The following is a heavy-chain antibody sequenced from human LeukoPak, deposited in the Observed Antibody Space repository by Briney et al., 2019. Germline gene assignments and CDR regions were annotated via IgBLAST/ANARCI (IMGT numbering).Heavy chain of an antibody. J-gene: IGHJ4*02. CDR1: GFTFSSYS. D-gene: IGHD6-13*01. Sequence: GGSLRLSCAASGFTFSSYSMNWVRQAPGKGLEWVSYISSSSSTIYYADSVKGRFTISRDNAKNSLYLQMNSLRAEDTGVFYCAKVDSSSWGIPDYWGQGTLVTVSS. V-gene: IGHV3-48*04. CDR3: AKVDSSSWGIPDY. CDR2: ISSSSSTI.